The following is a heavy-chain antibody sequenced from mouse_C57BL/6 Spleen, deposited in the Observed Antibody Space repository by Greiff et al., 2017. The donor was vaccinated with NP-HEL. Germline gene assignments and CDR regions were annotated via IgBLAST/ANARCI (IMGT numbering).Heavy chain of an antibody. V-gene: IGHV5-9-1*02. CDR3: TRDSPPITTDAMDY. CDR2: ISSGGDYI. Sequence: EVKLVESGEGLVKPGGSLKLSCAASGFTFSSYAMSWVRQTPEKRLEWVAYISSGGDYIYYADTVKGRFTISRDNARNTLYLQMSSLKSEDTAMYYGTRDSPPITTDAMDYGGQGTSVTVSS. J-gene: IGHJ4*01. D-gene: IGHD1-1*01. CDR1: GFTFSSYA.